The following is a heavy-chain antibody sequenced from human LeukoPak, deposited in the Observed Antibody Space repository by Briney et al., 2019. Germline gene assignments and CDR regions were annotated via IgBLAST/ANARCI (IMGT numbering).Heavy chain of an antibody. V-gene: IGHV3-43D*03. Sequence: GGTLRLSCAASGFTFEDYAMHWVPQAPGKGLEWVSLISWDGDSTYYAGSVKGRFTISRHHSKNSLFLQMNSLRAEDTGLYYCAKDARAVTGTGNIDYWGQGTLVTVSS. D-gene: IGHD6-19*01. CDR3: AKDARAVTGTGNIDY. J-gene: IGHJ4*02. CDR2: ISWDGDST. CDR1: GFTFEDYA.